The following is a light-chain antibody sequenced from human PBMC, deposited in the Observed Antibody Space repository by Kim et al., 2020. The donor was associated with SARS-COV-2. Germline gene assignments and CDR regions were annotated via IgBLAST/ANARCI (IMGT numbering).Light chain of an antibody. Sequence: QAGLTQPPSVSKGLRQTATLTCTGNNYNVGNEGAAWLQQHQGHPPKLLFFRNGIRPSGISERFSASKSGDTASLIIIGLQPEDEADYYCSAWDSSLSAWVLGGGTQLTVL. V-gene: IGLV10-54*04. CDR2: RNG. CDR1: NYNVGNEG. J-gene: IGLJ3*02. CDR3: SAWDSSLSAWV.